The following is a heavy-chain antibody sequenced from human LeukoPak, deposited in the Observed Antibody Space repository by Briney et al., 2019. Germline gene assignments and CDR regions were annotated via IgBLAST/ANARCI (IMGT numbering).Heavy chain of an antibody. CDR2: IYYSGST. J-gene: IGHJ6*03. Sequence: SETLSLTCIVSGVSISSSSYYWRWIRQPPGKGLKWIGTIYYSGSTYYNPSLNSRVTISVDTSKNQFSLKLRSVTAADTAVYFCARGRVSSSTWYSTYYYYFYMDVWGKGTTVTVSS. CDR3: ARGRVSSSTWYSTYYYYFYMDV. D-gene: IGHD1-1*01. CDR1: GVSISSSSYY. V-gene: IGHV4-39*07.